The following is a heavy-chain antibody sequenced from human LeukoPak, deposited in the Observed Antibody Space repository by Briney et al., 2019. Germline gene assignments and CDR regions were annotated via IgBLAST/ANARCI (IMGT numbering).Heavy chain of an antibody. CDR1: GGSISSYY. CDR3: ARHTRRWLSAFFDY. D-gene: IGHD3-22*01. J-gene: IGHJ4*02. V-gene: IGHV4-59*08. CDR2: IYYSGST. Sequence: SETLSLTCTVSGGSISSYYWSWIRQPPGKGLEWIGYIYYSGSTNYNPSLKSRVTISVDTSKNQFSLKLSSVTAADTAVYYCARHTRRWLSAFFDYWGQGTLVTVSS.